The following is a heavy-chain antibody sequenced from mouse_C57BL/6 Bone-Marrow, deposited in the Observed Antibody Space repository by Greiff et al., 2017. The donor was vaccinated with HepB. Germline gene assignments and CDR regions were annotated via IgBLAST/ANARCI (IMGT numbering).Heavy chain of an antibody. V-gene: IGHV1-61*01. J-gene: IGHJ2*01. CDR2: IYPSDSET. CDR1: GYTFTSYW. CDR3: AREGFYYGSSPYYFDY. Sequence: QVHVKQSGAELVRPGSSVKLSCKASGYTFTSYWMDWVKQRPGQGLEWIGNIYPSDSETHYNQKFKDKATLTVDKSSSTAYMQLSSLTSEDSAVYYCAREGFYYGSSPYYFDYWGQGTTLTVSS. D-gene: IGHD1-1*01.